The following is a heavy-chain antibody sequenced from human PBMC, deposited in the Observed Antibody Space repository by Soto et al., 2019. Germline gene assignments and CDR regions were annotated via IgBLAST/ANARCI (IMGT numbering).Heavy chain of an antibody. CDR3: ARMYNSGFYRPEGDYYFYGMDV. Sequence: QVQLQESGPGLVKPSETLSVTCSVSGGSIRDYYWSWIRQPAGKGLEWIGRMYISGSTKYNPSLKSRVTMSADTSVNQFSLTLISVTAADTATYYCARMYNSGFYRPEGDYYFYGMDVWGQGTPVTVSS. V-gene: IGHV4-4*07. D-gene: IGHD5-12*01. J-gene: IGHJ6*02. CDR1: GGSIRDYY. CDR2: MYISGST.